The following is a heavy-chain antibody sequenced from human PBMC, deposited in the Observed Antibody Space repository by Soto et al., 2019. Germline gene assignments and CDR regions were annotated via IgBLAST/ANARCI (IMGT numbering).Heavy chain of an antibody. CDR1: GFTFDDYA. CDR3: GRVPLDGNYANGVDV. CDR2: ISWNSGSI. D-gene: IGHD4-17*01. V-gene: IGHV3-9*01. Sequence: EVQLVESGGGLVQPGRSLRLSCAASGFTFDDYAMHWVRQAPGKGLEWVSGISWNSGSIGYADSVKGRFTISRDNAKNSLYLQMNSLRADDTAVYYCGRVPLDGNYANGVDVWGQGTTVTVSS. J-gene: IGHJ6*02.